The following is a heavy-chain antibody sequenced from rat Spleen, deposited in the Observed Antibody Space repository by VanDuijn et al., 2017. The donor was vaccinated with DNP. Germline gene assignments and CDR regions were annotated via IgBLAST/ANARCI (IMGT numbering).Heavy chain of an antibody. V-gene: IGHV3-1*01. CDR3: ARRRLPYWYFDF. CDR2: ISYSGST. Sequence: EVQLQESGPGLVKPSQSLSLTCSVTGYSITSSYRWNWIRKFPGNKMEWVGHISYSGSTGYNPSLKSRISITRDTSKNQFFLHLNSVTTEDTATYYCARRRLPYWYFDFWGPGTMVTVSS. CDR1: GYSITSSY. D-gene: IGHD1-4*01. J-gene: IGHJ1*01.